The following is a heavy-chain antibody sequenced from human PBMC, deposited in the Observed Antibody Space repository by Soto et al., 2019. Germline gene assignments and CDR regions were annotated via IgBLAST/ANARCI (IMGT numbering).Heavy chain of an antibody. J-gene: IGHJ1*01. D-gene: IGHD5-12*01. Sequence: AVKVSCKASGGSFSSFGISWVRQAPGQGLEWMGGIIPVFGRPNYAQRFRGRLTITADESTNTVYLELIDLRSEDTAVYYCAREGSGYNLWGQGTQVTVSS. CDR3: AREGSGYNL. CDR1: GGSFSSFG. V-gene: IGHV1-69*13. CDR2: IIPVFGRP.